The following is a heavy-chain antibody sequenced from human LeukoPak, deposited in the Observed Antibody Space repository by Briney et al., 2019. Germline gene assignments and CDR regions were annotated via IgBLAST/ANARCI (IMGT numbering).Heavy chain of an antibody. D-gene: IGHD3-10*01. V-gene: IGHV1-8*01. J-gene: IGHJ4*02. CDR2: VKPNSGNT. CDR3: LKRPFGSGSYYIGG. CDR1: GYTFTSYV. Sequence: GASVKVSCKASGYTFTSYVINWVRQAPGQGLEWMGWVKPNSGNTAYAQKFQGRVTMTRDMSKSTAYMELSSLTSEDTAVYYCLKRPFGSGSYYIGGWGQGTLVTVSS.